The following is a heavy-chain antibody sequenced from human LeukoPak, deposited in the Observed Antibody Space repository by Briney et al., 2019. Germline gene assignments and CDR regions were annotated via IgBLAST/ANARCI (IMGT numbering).Heavy chain of an antibody. CDR1: GGSISSYY. CDR3: ARSHGSGRYYNLNDY. Sequence: SETLSLTCTVSGGSISSYYWSWIRQPPGKGLEWIGYIYYSGSTNYNPSLKSRVTISVDTSKNQFSLKLSSVTAADTAVYYCARSHGSGRYYNLNDYWGQGTLVTVSS. D-gene: IGHD3-10*01. J-gene: IGHJ4*02. CDR2: IYYSGST. V-gene: IGHV4-59*01.